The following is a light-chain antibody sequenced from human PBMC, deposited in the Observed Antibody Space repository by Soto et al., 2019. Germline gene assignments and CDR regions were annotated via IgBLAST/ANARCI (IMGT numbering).Light chain of an antibody. V-gene: IGKV1-39*01. Sequence: DIPMTQSPSSLSASVGDRVTIPCRANESISNFLNWYQQKPGRAPKLLIYAASNLQSGAPSRFSGSGSGTDFTLTITSLQPEDFATYYCQQSLHTPLTFGGGTTVDI. J-gene: IGKJ4*01. CDR1: ESISNF. CDR2: AAS. CDR3: QQSLHTPLT.